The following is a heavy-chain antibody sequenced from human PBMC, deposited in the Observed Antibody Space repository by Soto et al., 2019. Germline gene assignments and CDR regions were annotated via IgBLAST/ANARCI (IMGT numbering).Heavy chain of an antibody. J-gene: IGHJ4*02. CDR2: IVSGGST. CDR3: ATDSRNVGIGYFDS. V-gene: IGHV3-53*01. D-gene: IGHD1-26*01. Sequence: HPGGSLRLSCAASGFKVGSSYVTWVRQAPGEGLEWVSVIVSGGSTHYADSVTGRFTVSRDVSNNTVYLHMSSLRAEDTAVYFCATDSRNVGIGYFDSWGLGTLVTVCS. CDR1: GFKVGSSY.